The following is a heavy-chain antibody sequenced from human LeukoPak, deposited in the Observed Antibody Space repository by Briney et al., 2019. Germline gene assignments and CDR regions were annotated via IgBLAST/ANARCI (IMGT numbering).Heavy chain of an antibody. CDR1: GFTFSDYG. CDR2: IRYDGTKK. CDR3: AKASGRSAYGLDF. V-gene: IGHV3-30*02. Sequence: GGSLRLSCVAAGFTFSDYGMHWVRQAPGKGLEWVAFIRYDGTKKYYADSVKGRFTISRDDSKNTVYLQMYSLRPEDTAVYYCAKASGRSAYGLDFWGQGTLVTVFS. D-gene: IGHD3-16*01. J-gene: IGHJ4*02.